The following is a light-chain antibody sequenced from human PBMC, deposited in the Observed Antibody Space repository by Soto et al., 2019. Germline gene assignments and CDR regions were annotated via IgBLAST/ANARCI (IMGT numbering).Light chain of an antibody. CDR1: QSVSSN. CDR2: GAS. CDR3: QQYNNLPWT. J-gene: IGKJ1*01. V-gene: IGKV3-15*01. Sequence: EIMMTQSPATLSVSPGERATLSCRASQSVSSNLAWYQQKPGQAPRLLIYGASTRATGIPARFSGSGSGTEFTLTISSLQSEDFVVYYCQQYNNLPWTFGQGTKVEIK.